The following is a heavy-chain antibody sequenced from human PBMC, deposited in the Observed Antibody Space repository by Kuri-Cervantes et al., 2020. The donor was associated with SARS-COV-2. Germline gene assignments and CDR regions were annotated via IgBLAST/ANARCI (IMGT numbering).Heavy chain of an antibody. CDR3: ASSFLFYCSSTSCYKDY. CDR2: ISYDVIDE. V-gene: IGHV3-30-3*01. J-gene: IGHJ4*02. D-gene: IGHD2-2*02. CDR1: GFTFSSYT. Sequence: GESLKISCAASGFTFSSYTMHWVRQAPGKGLEWVAGISYDVIDEYYTDSVKGRFTISRDNSKNTLYLQMNSLRAEDTAVYYCASSFLFYCSSTSCYKDYWGQGTLVTVSS.